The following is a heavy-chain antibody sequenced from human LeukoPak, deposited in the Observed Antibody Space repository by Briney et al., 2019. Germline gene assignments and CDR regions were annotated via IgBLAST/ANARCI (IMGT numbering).Heavy chain of an antibody. CDR3: ASEVGYRSLGY. CDR2: ITWKSHRT. CDR1: GFTLDDDT. Sequence: GGSLRLSCAASGFTLDDDTMHWVRQTPGRGLEGVSFITWKSHRTHYADSVKGRFTVSRDNSKDSLYLQMNSLRTEDTGLYHCASEVGYRSLGYLGQGTLATVSS. J-gene: IGHJ4*02. V-gene: IGHV3-43*01. D-gene: IGHD5-18*01.